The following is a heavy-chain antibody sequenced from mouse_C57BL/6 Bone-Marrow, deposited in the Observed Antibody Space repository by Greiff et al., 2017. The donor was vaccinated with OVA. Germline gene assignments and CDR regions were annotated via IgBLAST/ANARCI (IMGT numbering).Heavy chain of an antibody. CDR3: ARCYYGFYYAMDY. V-gene: IGHV5-17*01. CDR2: ISSGSSTI. J-gene: IGHJ4*01. Sequence: EVNVVESGGGLVKPGGSLKLSCAASGFTFSDYGMHWVRQAPEKGLEWVAYISSGSSTIYYADTVKGRFTISRDNAKNTLFLQMTSLRSEDTAMYYCARCYYGFYYAMDYWGQGTSVTVSS. D-gene: IGHD1-1*01. CDR1: GFTFSDYG.